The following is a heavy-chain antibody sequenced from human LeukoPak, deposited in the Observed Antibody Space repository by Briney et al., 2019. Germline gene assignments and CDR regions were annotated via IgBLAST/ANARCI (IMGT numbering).Heavy chain of an antibody. Sequence: PSETLSLTCTVSGYSISSGYYWGWIRQPPGKGLEWIGSIYHSGSTYYNPSLKSRVTISVDTSKNQFSLKLSSVTAADTAVYYCARAMIVVLGDAFDIWGQGTMVTVSS. V-gene: IGHV4-38-2*02. CDR1: GYSISSGYY. D-gene: IGHD3-22*01. CDR2: IYHSGST. J-gene: IGHJ3*02. CDR3: ARAMIVVLGDAFDI.